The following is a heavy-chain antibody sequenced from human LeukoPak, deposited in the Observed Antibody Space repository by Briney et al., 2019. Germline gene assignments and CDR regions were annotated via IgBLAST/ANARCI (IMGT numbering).Heavy chain of an antibody. CDR3: ARAVSTALDY. CDR2: ISGSGGST. J-gene: IGHJ4*02. Sequence: GGSLRLSCAASGFTFSSYAMSWVRQAPGKGLEWVSAISGSGGSTYYADSVKGRFTISRDNAENSLYLQMNRLRAEDTAVYYCARAVSTALDYWGQGALVTVSS. CDR1: GFTFSSYA. D-gene: IGHD4-17*01. V-gene: IGHV3-23*01.